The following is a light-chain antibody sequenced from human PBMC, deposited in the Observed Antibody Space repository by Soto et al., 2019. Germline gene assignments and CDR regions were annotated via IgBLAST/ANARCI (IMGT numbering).Light chain of an antibody. CDR3: QSYDSSLSVNWV. CDR2: GNS. J-gene: IGLJ3*02. Sequence: QSVLTQPPSVSGAPGQRVTISCTGSSSNIGAGYDVHWYQQLPGTAPKLLIYGNSNRPSGVPDRFSGSKSGTSASLAITGLQAEDEADYYCQSYDSSLSVNWVFGGGTKLT. CDR1: SSNIGAGYD. V-gene: IGLV1-40*01.